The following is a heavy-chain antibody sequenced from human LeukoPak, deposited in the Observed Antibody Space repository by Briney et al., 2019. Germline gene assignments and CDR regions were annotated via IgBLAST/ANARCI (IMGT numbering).Heavy chain of an antibody. CDR1: GYTFTSYY. D-gene: IGHD1-26*01. J-gene: IGHJ4*02. CDR3: ARAANSGYYFDY. V-gene: IGHV1-46*01. CDR2: INPSGGST. Sequence: ASVKVSCKASGYTFTSYYMHWVRQAPGQGLEWMGIINPSGGSTGYAQKFQGRVTMTRDTSTSTVYMELSSLRSEDTAVYYCARAANSGYYFDYWGQGTLVTVSS.